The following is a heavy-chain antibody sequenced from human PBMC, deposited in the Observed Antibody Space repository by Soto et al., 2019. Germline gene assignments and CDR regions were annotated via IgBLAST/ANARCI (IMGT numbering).Heavy chain of an antibody. V-gene: IGHV3-11*01. CDR2: ISSSGSTI. CDR1: GFTFSDYY. CDR3: ARSRSRVYDDFWSGYTTFDY. D-gene: IGHD3-3*01. J-gene: IGHJ4*02. Sequence: GGSLRLSCAASGFTFSDYYMSWIRQAPGKGLEWVSYISSSGSTIYYADSVKGRFTTSRDNAKNSLYLQMNSLRAEDTAVYYCARSRSRVYDDFWSGYTTFDYWGQGTLVTVSS.